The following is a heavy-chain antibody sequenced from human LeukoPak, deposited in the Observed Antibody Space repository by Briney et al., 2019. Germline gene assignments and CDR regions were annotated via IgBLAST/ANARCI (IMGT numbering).Heavy chain of an antibody. V-gene: IGHV3-23*01. J-gene: IGHJ4*02. CDR1: GFIFSSYA. CDR3: AKDKAGVVPAATHFDF. Sequence: GGSLRLSCAASGFIFSSYAMSWVRQAPGKGLEWVSTISGSGGSTYYADSVKGRFTISRDNSKNTLYLQMNSLRAEDTAVYYCAKDKAGVVPAATHFDFWGQGTLVTVSS. CDR2: ISGSGGST. D-gene: IGHD2-2*01.